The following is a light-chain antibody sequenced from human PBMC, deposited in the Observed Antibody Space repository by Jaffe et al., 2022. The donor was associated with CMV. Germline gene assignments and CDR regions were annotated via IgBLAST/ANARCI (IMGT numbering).Light chain of an antibody. CDR2: AVS. CDR3: QQYFNWPLT. J-gene: IGKJ4*01. V-gene: IGKV3-15*01. CDR1: QRVDSN. Sequence: EIVMTQSPVTLSVSPGERATLSCRASQRVDSNLAWYQQKPGQAPRLLIYAVSTRATGTPARFSGSRSGTEFTLSISSLQSEDFAVYFCQQYFNWPLTFGGGTKVEI.